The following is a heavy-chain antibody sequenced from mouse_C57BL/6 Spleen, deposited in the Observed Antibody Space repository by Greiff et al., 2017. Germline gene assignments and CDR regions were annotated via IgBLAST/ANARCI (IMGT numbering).Heavy chain of an antibody. CDR1: GYTFTSYW. V-gene: IGHV1-55*01. CDR3: ATIYDGYYDYAMDY. D-gene: IGHD2-3*01. CDR2: IYPGSGST. Sequence: VKLQQPGAELVKPGASVKMSCKASGYTFTSYWITWVKQRPGQGLEWIGDIYPGSGSTNYNEKFKSKATLTVDTSSSTAYMQLSSLTSEDSAVYYCATIYDGYYDYAMDYWGQGTSVTVSS. J-gene: IGHJ4*01.